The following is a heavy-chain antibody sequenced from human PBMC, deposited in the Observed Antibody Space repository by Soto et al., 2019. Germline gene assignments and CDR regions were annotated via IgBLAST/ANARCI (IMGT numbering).Heavy chain of an antibody. D-gene: IGHD6-19*01. CDR1: GFTFSSYV. CDR3: AKVYSSGRTGRFDY. V-gene: IGHV3-23*01. Sequence: GGSLRLSCAASGFTFSSYVMSWVRQAPGKGLEWVSAISGSGGSTYYADSVKGRFTISRDNSKNTLYLQMNSLRAEDTAVYYCAKVYSSGRTGRFDYWGQGTLVTVSS. CDR2: ISGSGGST. J-gene: IGHJ4*02.